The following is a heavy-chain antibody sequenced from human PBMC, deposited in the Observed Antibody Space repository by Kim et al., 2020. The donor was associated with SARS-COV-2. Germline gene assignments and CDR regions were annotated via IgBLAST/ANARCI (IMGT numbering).Heavy chain of an antibody. Sequence: GGSLRLSCAASGFTFSRFAMSWVRQAPGKGPEWVSAILVGGGTTYYADSVKGRFTISRDDSKNMLYLQMNSLKVDDTAVYYCANRWFDPWGQGSLGTVYS. V-gene: IGHV3-23*01. J-gene: IGHJ5*02. CDR2: ILVGGGTT. CDR1: GFTFSRFA. CDR3: ANRWFDP.